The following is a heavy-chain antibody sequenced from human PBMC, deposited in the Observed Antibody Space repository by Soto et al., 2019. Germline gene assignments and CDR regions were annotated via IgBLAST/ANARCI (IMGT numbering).Heavy chain of an antibody. V-gene: IGHV4-39*01. D-gene: IGHD3-22*01. CDR3: ASQHYYDSSGYYVVY. CDR2: IHYSGST. Sequence: TSENPSLTFTVSCGPISSKIYYWGWIRQPPGKGLEWIGNIHYSGSTYYDSSLKSRVTISVDTSKNQFSLKLSSVTAADTAVYYCASQHYYDSSGYYVVYWGQGTLVTVSS. J-gene: IGHJ4*02. CDR1: CGPISSKIYY.